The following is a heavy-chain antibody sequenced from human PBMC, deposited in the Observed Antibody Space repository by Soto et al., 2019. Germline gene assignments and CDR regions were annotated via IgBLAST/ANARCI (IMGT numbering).Heavy chain of an antibody. J-gene: IGHJ4*02. D-gene: IGHD5-18*01. CDR2: INPNSGGT. V-gene: IGHV1-2*02. Sequence: QVQLVQSGAEVKKPGASVKVSCKAYGYTFTGYYMHWVRQAPGQGLEWMGWINPNSGGTNYAQKFQGRVTMTRDTSISTAYMELSRLRSDDTAVYYCARDRVGDTAMVRPYYFDYWGQGTLVTVSS. CDR1: GYTFTGYY. CDR3: ARDRVGDTAMVRPYYFDY.